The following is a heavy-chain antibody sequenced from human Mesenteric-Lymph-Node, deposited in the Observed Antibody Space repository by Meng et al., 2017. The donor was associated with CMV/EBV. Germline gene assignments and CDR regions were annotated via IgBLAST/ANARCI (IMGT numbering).Heavy chain of an antibody. J-gene: IGHJ5*02. CDR3: ARNRHDIMSIIHWFDP. V-gene: IGHV1-69*02. Sequence: GTFSSFPLSCVRRAPGRGLKWMSRIIPILGIAIYAQKFQGRVTITADKSTGTAYMELSGLGSEDTAVYYCARNRHDIMSIIHWFDPWGQGTLVTVSS. CDR1: GTFSSFP. D-gene: IGHD3-9*01. CDR2: IIPILGIA.